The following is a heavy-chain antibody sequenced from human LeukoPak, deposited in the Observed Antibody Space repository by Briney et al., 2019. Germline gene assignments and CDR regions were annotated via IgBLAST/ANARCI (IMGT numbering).Heavy chain of an antibody. CDR3: AREDRRFGALPDY. CDR1: GGTFSSYV. CDR2: VIPIFCTA. V-gene: IGHV1-69*13. J-gene: IGHJ4*02. D-gene: IGHD3-10*01. Sequence: ASVKVSCKACGGTFSSYVISWVRQAPGQGLEWMGGVIPIFCTANYAQKFQGRVTITADESTSTAYVELSSLTSEDTAVYYCAREDRRFGALPDYWGQGTLVAVSS.